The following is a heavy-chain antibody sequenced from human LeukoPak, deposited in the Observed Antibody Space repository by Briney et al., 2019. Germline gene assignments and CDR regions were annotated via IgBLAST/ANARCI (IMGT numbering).Heavy chain of an antibody. CDR1: GFPFSSYW. Sequence: GGSLRLSCAASGFPFSSYWMAWVRQALGKGLEWVATITLDGSDSYYVDFVRGRFTVSRDNAEKSLYLKMNSLRVEDTAVFYCTTENWYVFDNWGQGSLVTVSS. J-gene: IGHJ4*02. D-gene: IGHD1-1*01. CDR3: TTENWYVFDN. V-gene: IGHV3-7*04. CDR2: ITLDGSDS.